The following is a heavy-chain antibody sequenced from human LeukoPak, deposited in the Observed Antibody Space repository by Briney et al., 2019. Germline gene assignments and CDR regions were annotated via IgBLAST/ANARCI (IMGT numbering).Heavy chain of an antibody. J-gene: IGHJ4*02. CDR3: ARVYQGVSLFDGIDY. CDR2: IKQDGSEK. Sequence: GGSLRLSCAASGFTFSRYWMSWVRQAPGKGLEWVANIKQDGSEKDYVDSVKGRFTISRDNAKNSLYLQMNSPTAEDTAVYYCARVYQGVSLFDGIDYWGQGTLVTVSS. V-gene: IGHV3-7*01. D-gene: IGHD3-10*01. CDR1: GFTFSRYW.